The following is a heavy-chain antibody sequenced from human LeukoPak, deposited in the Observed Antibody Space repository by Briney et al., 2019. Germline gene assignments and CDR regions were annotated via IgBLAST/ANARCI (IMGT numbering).Heavy chain of an antibody. CDR2: IRYDGSNK. J-gene: IGHJ4*02. V-gene: IGHV3-33*01. CDR1: RFTFSSYG. CDR3: ARARHIVVVTEGFDY. Sequence: PGGSLRLSCAASRFTFSSYGMHWVRQAPGKGLEWVAVIRYDGSNKYYADSVKGRFTISRDNSKNTLYLQMNSLRAEDTAVYYCARARHIVVVTEGFDYWGQGTLVTVSS. D-gene: IGHD2-21*02.